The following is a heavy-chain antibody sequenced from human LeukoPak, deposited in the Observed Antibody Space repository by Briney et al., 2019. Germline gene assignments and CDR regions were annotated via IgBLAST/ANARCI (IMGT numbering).Heavy chain of an antibody. CDR1: GFTFSNYA. Sequence: RGSLRLSCAASGFTFSNYAMSWIRQAPGKGLEWVSYISSSASTIFYADSVKGRFTISRDNAKNSLYLEMNSLRAEDTAVYYCARTIGSGPLGHFDYWGQGTLVTVSS. V-gene: IGHV3-11*01. D-gene: IGHD3-3*01. CDR3: ARTIGSGPLGHFDY. CDR2: ISSSASTI. J-gene: IGHJ4*02.